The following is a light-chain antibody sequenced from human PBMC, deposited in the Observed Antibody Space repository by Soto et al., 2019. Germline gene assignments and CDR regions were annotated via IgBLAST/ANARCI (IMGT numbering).Light chain of an antibody. CDR1: QSVSSNY. V-gene: IGKV3-20*01. CDR3: QQYDSSPWT. J-gene: IGKJ1*01. Sequence: EIVLTQSPDTLSLSPGERATLSCRASQSVSSNYLAWYQQKTGQTPRLLIYIASTRAPGIPDRFRGSESGTQFTLSISILEPEDFAVYYCQQYDSSPWTFGQGTKVEI. CDR2: IAS.